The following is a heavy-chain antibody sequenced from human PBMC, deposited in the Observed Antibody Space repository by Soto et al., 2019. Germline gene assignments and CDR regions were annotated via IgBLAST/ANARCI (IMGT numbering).Heavy chain of an antibody. CDR1: GGSISSSSYY. V-gene: IGHV4-39*01. Sequence: PSETLSLTCTVSGGSISSSSYYWGWIRQPPGKGLEWIGSIYYSGSTYCNPSLKSRVTISVDTSKNQFSLKLSSVTAADTAVYYCAKGIAAPTNWFDPWGQGTLVTVSS. J-gene: IGHJ5*02. D-gene: IGHD6-6*01. CDR2: IYYSGST. CDR3: AKGIAAPTNWFDP.